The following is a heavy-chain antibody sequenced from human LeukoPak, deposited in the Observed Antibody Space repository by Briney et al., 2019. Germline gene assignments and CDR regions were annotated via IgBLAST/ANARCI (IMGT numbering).Heavy chain of an antibody. J-gene: IGHJ3*01. CDR3: VKSATVTTPRGRFDV. Sequence: PGGSLRLSCAPSGFTFSTYAMSWVRQAPGKGLQWVAFICAEGDTYYAESVKGRFTLSRDNSRNTIYLHLNSLTGDDTATYYCVKSATVTTPRGRFDVWGQGTMVTVSS. CDR1: GFTFSTYA. D-gene: IGHD4-17*01. CDR2: ICAEGDT. V-gene: IGHV3-23*01.